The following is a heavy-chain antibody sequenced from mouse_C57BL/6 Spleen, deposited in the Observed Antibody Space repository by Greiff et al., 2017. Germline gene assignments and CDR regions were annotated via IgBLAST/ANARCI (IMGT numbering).Heavy chain of an antibody. CDR2: INPYNGDT. Sequence: VQLQQSGPELVKPGDSVKISCKASGYSFTGYFMNWVMQSHGKSLEWIGRINPYNGDTFYNQKFKGKATLTVDKSSSTAHMELRSLTSEDSAVYYCARHSNSYAMDYWGQGTSVTVSS. J-gene: IGHJ4*01. V-gene: IGHV1-20*01. D-gene: IGHD2-5*01. CDR3: ARHSNSYAMDY. CDR1: GYSFTGYF.